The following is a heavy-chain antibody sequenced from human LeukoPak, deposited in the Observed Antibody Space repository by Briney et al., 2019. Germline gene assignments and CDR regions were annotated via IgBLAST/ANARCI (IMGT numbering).Heavy chain of an antibody. CDR3: AREGEINYYDSSGYYPY. Sequence: GGSLRLSCAASAFTFSSYAIHWVRQAPGKGLEWVALISYDGSNKYYADSVKGRFTISRDNSKNTLYLQMNSLRPEDTAVYCCAREGEINYYDSSGYYPYWGQGTLVTISS. J-gene: IGHJ4*02. CDR1: AFTFSSYA. V-gene: IGHV3-30-3*01. D-gene: IGHD3-22*01. CDR2: ISYDGSNK.